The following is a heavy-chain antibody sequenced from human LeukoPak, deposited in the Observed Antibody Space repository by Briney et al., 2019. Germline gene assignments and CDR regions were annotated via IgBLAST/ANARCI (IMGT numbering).Heavy chain of an antibody. Sequence: PGGSLRLSCAASGFTFSDYYMSWIRQAPGKGLEWVAYISSSSSYTNYADSVKGRFTISRDNAKNSLYQQMNSLRAEDTAVYYCASGSYPFYDILTGYCCAFDIWGQGTMVTVSS. D-gene: IGHD3-9*01. V-gene: IGHV3-11*06. CDR1: GFTFSDYY. J-gene: IGHJ3*02. CDR2: ISSSSSYT. CDR3: ASGSYPFYDILTGYCCAFDI.